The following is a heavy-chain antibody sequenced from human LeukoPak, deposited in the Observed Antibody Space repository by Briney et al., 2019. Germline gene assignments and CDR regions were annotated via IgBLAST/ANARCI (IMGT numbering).Heavy chain of an antibody. V-gene: IGHV1-24*01. CDR2: FDPEDGET. J-gene: IGHJ4*02. CDR3: STVGGGFLFPAENYFDY. Sequence: ASVKVSCKVSGYTLTELSMHWVRQAPGKGLEWMGGFDPEDGETIYAQKFQGRVTMTEDTSTDTAYMELSSLRSEDTAVYYCSTVGGGFLFPAENYFDYWGQGTLVTVSS. D-gene: IGHD3-16*01. CDR1: GYTLTELS.